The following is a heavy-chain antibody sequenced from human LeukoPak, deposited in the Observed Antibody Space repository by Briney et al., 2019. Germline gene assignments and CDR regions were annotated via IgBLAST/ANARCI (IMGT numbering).Heavy chain of an antibody. CDR1: GFTFSTYS. D-gene: IGHD3-22*01. Sequence: PGGSLGLSCAASGFTFSTYSMNWVRQAPGKGLEWISYISYSSSTIYYADSVKGRFTISRDNAKNSLYLQMNSLRAEDTAVYYCARPDDSSGSFPDYWGQGTLVTVSS. J-gene: IGHJ4*02. CDR2: ISYSSSTI. V-gene: IGHV3-48*01. CDR3: ARPDDSSGSFPDY.